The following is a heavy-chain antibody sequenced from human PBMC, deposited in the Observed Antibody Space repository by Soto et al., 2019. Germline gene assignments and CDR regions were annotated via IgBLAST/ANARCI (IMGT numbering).Heavy chain of an antibody. J-gene: IGHJ6*02. CDR2: INPNSGGT. CDR1: GYTFTGYY. V-gene: IGHV1-2*04. CDR3: ASGSITIFGVVTNYGMDV. Sequence: ASVKVSCKASGYTFTGYYMHWVRQAPGQGLEWMGWINPNSGGTNYAQKFQGWVTMTRDTSISTAYMELSRLRSDDTAVYYCASGSITIFGVVTNYGMDVWGQGTTVTVSS. D-gene: IGHD3-3*01.